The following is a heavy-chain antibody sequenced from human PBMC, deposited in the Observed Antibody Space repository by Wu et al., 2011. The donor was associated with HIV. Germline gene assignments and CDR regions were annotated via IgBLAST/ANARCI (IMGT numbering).Heavy chain of an antibody. CDR3: ATGGFFDGSGSYSH. J-gene: IGHJ4*02. D-gene: IGHD3-10*01. Sequence: GQLEQSGAEVKKPGTTVKISCKVSGYTFSDYYMHWMKQAPGKGLEWVGLIDPEDDETVYAEKFQGRVTITADTSTGTAFLELSRLRSEDTAVYYCATGGFFDGSGSYSHWGQGTLVTVSS. CDR1: GYTFSDYY. V-gene: IGHV1-69-2*01. CDR2: IDPEDDET.